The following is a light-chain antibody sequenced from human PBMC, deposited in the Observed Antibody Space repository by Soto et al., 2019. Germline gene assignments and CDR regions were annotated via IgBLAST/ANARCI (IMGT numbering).Light chain of an antibody. Sequence: VLTQSPGTLSLSPGERATLSCRANQGVDSTYSAWYQQKPGQSPRILIYSASARASGTPDRFSGSGSGADFTLTISRLEPEDLAVYYCQLYGKSRGYIFGQGTKLQI. CDR3: QLYGKSRGYI. V-gene: IGKV3-20*01. J-gene: IGKJ2*01. CDR2: SAS. CDR1: QGVDSTY.